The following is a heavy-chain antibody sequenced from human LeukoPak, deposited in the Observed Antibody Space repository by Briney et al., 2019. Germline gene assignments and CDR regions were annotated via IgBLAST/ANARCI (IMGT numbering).Heavy chain of an antibody. CDR3: ARPLWRWDNWLDP. D-gene: IGHD3-16*01. CDR2: IYYSGST. CDR1: GRSISSSSYY. V-gene: IGHV4-39*01. Sequence: SETLSLTCTVSGRSISSSSYYWGWIRQPPGKGLEWIGSIYYSGSTYYNPSLKSRVTISVDTSKKQFSLKLSSVTAADAAEYCSARPLWRWDNWLDPWGQGTLVIVSS. J-gene: IGHJ5*02.